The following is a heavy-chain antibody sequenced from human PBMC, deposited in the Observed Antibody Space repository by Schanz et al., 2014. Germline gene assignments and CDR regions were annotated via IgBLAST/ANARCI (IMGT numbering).Heavy chain of an antibody. Sequence: QVHLQESGPGLVKPSETLSVTCTVSGGSISRGFYSWNWIRQPPGRGLEWIGCIYYSGSTYYNPSLKTRVTISIDRSKDQFSLSLNSVTAADTAVYYCAREDRYYHGLDVWGQGALVTVSS. CDR3: AREDRYYHGLDV. CDR2: IYYSGST. J-gene: IGHJ6*02. CDR1: GGSISRGFYS. V-gene: IGHV4-30-2*01.